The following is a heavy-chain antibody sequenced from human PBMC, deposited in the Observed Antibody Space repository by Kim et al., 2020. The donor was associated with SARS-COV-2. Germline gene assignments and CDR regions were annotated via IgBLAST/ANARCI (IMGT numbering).Heavy chain of an antibody. D-gene: IGHD5-18*01. CDR3: ASGGYGYGVYFDL. Sequence: NYTQKFQGRVTISTHKSTSTACMELSSMTSDDTTVYFCASGGYGYGVYFDLWGQGTLVTVSS. J-gene: IGHJ4*02. V-gene: IGHV1-69*02.